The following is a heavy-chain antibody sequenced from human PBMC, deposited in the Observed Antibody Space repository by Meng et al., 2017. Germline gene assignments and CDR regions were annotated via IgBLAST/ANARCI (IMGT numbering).Heavy chain of an antibody. Sequence: QVHLVQSGAGLRQPGAALELPCKASADTFSRCAIRWVRQAPGQGLEWMGRIIPIFGTANYAQKFQGRVTITADKSTSTAYMELSSLRSEDTAVYYCASLTGWFDPWGQGTLVTVSS. J-gene: IGHJ5*02. V-gene: IGHV1-69*06. D-gene: IGHD3-10*01. CDR1: ADTFSRCA. CDR2: IIPIFGTA. CDR3: ASLTGWFDP.